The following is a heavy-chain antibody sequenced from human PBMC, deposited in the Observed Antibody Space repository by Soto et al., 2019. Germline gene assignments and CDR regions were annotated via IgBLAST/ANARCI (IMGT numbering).Heavy chain of an antibody. Sequence: PENLPHTSAGYGGTFRRYYWSWFRQPPGKGLEWIGEINHSGSTNYNPSLKSRVTISVDTSKNQFSLKLSSVTAEDTAVYYCAIGSITGRSSLFDSWGQCSLV. CDR1: GGTFRRYY. CDR3: AIGSITGRSSLFDS. V-gene: IGHV4-34*01. CDR2: INHSGST. J-gene: IGHJ5*02. D-gene: IGHD1-20*01.